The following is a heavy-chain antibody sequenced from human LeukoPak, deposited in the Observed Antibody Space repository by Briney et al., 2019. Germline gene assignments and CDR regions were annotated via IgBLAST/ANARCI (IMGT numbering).Heavy chain of an antibody. J-gene: IGHJ3*02. CDR2: ISSSRSYT. CDR3: ARDHDAFDI. V-gene: IGHV3-11*05. CDR1: GFTFSDYY. Sequence: GGSLRLSCAASGFTFSDYYMSWIRQAPGKGLEWVSYISSSRSYTNYADSVKGRFTISRDNAKNSLYLQMNSLRAEDTAVYYCARDHDAFDIWGQGTMVTVSS.